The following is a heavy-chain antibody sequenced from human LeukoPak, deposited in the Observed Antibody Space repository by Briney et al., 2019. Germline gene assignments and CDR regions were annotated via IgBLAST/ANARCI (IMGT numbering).Heavy chain of an antibody. CDR2: IYHSGST. V-gene: IGHV4-30-2*01. CDR1: GGSISSGGYS. Sequence: SETLSLTCAVSGGSISSGGYSWSWIRQPPGTGLEWIGYIYHSGSTYYNPSLKSRVTISVDRSKNQFSLKLSSVTAADTAVYYCARAGSYYVGLGYFDYWGQGTLVTVSS. D-gene: IGHD1-26*01. J-gene: IGHJ4*02. CDR3: ARAGSYYVGLGYFDY.